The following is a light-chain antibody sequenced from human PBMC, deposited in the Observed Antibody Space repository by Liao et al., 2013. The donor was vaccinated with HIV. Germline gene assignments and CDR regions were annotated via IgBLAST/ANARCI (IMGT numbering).Light chain of an antibody. CDR2: YND. V-gene: IGLV3-25*02. J-gene: IGLJ2*01. Sequence: SYELTQPPSVSVSPGQTARITCSGDALPKQYAYWYQQKPGQAPVLVIYYNDDRPSGISERFSGSISATTATLTISRVEAGDEADYYCQAWDRSADVVFGGGTKLTVL. CDR1: ALPKQY. CDR3: QAWDRSADVV.